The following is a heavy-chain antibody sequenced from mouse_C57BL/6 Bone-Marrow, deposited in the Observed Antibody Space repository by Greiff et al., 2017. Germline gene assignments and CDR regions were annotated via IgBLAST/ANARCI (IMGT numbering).Heavy chain of an antibody. CDR3: ARCFYWYFDV. CDR2: IYPGSGST. Sequence: QVQLQQPGAELVKPGASVKMSCKASGYTFTSYWITWVKQRPGQGLEWIGDIYPGSGSTNYNEKFKGKATLTVDTSSSTAYMQLSSLTSEDSAVYYCARCFYWYFDVWGTGTTVTVSS. CDR1: GYTFTSYW. J-gene: IGHJ1*03. V-gene: IGHV1-55*01.